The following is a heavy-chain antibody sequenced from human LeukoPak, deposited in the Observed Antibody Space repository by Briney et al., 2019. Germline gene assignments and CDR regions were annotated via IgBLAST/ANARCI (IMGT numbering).Heavy chain of an antibody. Sequence: PGGSLRLSCAASGFTFSRYAMSWVRQAPGRGLEWVSAISGSGGSTYYADSVKGRFTISRDNSKNTLYLQMNSLRAEDTAVYYCAKDSLAAAHSELDYWGQGTLVTVSS. CDR2: ISGSGGST. J-gene: IGHJ4*02. CDR1: GFTFSRYA. D-gene: IGHD6-13*01. V-gene: IGHV3-23*01. CDR3: AKDSLAAAHSELDY.